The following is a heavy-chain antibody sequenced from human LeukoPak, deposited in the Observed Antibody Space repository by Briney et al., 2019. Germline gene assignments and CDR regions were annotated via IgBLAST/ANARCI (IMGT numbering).Heavy chain of an antibody. J-gene: IGHJ4*02. CDR3: ARDKMLGLRYFDY. D-gene: IGHD5-12*01. CDR1: GFTFSSYS. CDR2: ISSSSSTI. V-gene: IGHV3-48*04. Sequence: GGPLRLSCAASGFTFSSYSMNWVRQAPGKGLEWVSYISSSSSTIYYADSVKGRFTISRDNAKNSLYLQMNSLRAEDTAVYYCARDKMLGLRYFDYWGQGTLVTVSS.